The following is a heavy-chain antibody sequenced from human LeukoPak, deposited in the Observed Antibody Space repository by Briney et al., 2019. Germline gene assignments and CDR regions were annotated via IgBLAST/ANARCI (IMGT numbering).Heavy chain of an antibody. CDR1: GGSFSGYY. CDR3: ARCVPAIVVVTARNWFDP. CDR2: INHSGST. Sequence: PSETLSLTCAVYGGSFSGYYWSWIRQPPGKGLEWIGEINHSGSTNYNPSLKSRVTISVDTSKNQFSLKLTSVSAADTAVYDCARCVPAIVVVTARNWFDPWGQGTLVTVSS. V-gene: IGHV4-34*01. D-gene: IGHD2-21*02. J-gene: IGHJ5*02.